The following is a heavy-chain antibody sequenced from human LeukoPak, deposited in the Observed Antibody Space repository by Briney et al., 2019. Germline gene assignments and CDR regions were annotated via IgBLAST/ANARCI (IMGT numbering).Heavy chain of an antibody. CDR2: ISDSGST. CDR3: ARGGASSKWFDP. Sequence: PSETLSLTCTVSGDSISRYYWSWIRQPPGKGLEGIVYISDSGSTNYNPSLKSRVTISVDTSKNQLSLKLRSVTAAATAVDYWARGGASSKWFDPWGQGTLVTVPS. V-gene: IGHV4-59*01. D-gene: IGHD4/OR15-4a*01. J-gene: IGHJ5*02. CDR1: GDSISRYY.